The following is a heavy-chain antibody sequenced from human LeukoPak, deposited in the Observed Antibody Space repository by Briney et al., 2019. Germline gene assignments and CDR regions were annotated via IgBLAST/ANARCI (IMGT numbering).Heavy chain of an antibody. V-gene: IGHV4-31*03. D-gene: IGHD3-3*01. CDR1: GGSISSGGYY. Sequence: NSSETLSLTCTVSGGSISSGGYYWSWIRQHPGKGLEWIGYIYYSGSTYYNPSLKSRVTISVDTSKIQFSLQLSSVTAADTAVYYCERSSSTIWDCKDCNWFDPWGQGTLVTVSS. J-gene: IGHJ5*02. CDR2: IYYSGST. CDR3: ERSSSTIWDCKDCNWFDP.